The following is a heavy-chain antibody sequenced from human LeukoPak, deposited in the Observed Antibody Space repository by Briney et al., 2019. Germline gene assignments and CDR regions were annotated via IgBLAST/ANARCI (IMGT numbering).Heavy chain of an antibody. D-gene: IGHD3-3*01. CDR1: GFTFSSYS. CDR2: ISSSSSYI. J-gene: IGHJ4*02. V-gene: IGHV3-21*01. Sequence: PGGSLRLSCAASGFTFSSYSMNWVRQAPGKGPEWVSSISSSSSYIYYADSVKGRFTISRDNAKNSLYLQMNSLRAEDTAVYYCARAQKPGPFGVVTFDYWGQGTLVTVSS. CDR3: ARAQKPGPFGVVTFDY.